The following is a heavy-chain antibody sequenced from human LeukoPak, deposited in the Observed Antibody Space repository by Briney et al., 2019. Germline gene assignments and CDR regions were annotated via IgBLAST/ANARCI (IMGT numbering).Heavy chain of an antibody. CDR1: GGSISSGGYS. Sequence: SETLSLTCAVSGGSISSGGYSWSWIRQPAGTGLEWIGRIYTSGSANYNPSLKSRVTMSVDTSTNHFSLKLSSVTAADTAVYYCARGIGRRTFDIWGQGTMVTVSS. CDR3: ARGIGRRTFDI. V-gene: IGHV4-61*02. J-gene: IGHJ3*02. CDR2: IYTSGSA. D-gene: IGHD1-26*01.